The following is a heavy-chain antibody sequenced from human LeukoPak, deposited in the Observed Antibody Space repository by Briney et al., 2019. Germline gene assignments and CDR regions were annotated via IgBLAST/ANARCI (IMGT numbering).Heavy chain of an antibody. CDR3: ASVRVESGSAANFDN. D-gene: IGHD3-10*02. Sequence: GGSLRLSCAASGFSFSSYWMHWVRQVPGKGLVWVSRINTDGSDTKYADSVEGRLTISRDNAKNTLYLEMNSLRAEDTAVYYCASVRVESGSAANFDNWGQGTLVTVSS. V-gene: IGHV3-74*03. CDR1: GFSFSSYW. J-gene: IGHJ4*02. CDR2: INTDGSDT.